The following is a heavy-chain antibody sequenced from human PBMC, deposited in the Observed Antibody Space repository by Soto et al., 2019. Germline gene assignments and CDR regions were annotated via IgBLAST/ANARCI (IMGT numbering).Heavy chain of an antibody. CDR3: ARAPILVVETTYAKYFLY. CDR1: GGTFSNFV. Sequence: SVKVSCKASGGTFSNFVISWVRQAPGQGLEWMGGNIPIFGTANYAQKFQGRVTIIADESTGTTYMELTSLRSEDTAVYYCARAPILVVETTYAKYFLYSGQATLVTLS. CDR2: NIPIFGTA. D-gene: IGHD3-9*01. J-gene: IGHJ4*02. V-gene: IGHV1-69*13.